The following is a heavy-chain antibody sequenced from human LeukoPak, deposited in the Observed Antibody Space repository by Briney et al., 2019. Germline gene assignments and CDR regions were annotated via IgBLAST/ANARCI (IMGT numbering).Heavy chain of an antibody. CDR3: ARESGYSSSWYGDWFDP. D-gene: IGHD6-13*01. V-gene: IGHV2-5*01. Sequence: SGPTLVKPTQTLTLTCTFSGFSLSTSGVGVGWIRQPPGTALEWLALIYWNDDKRYSPSLKSRLTITKDTSKNQVVLTMTNMDPVDTATYYCARESGYSSSWYGDWFDPCGQGTLWTVSS. CDR2: IYWNDDK. CDR1: GFSLSTSGVG. J-gene: IGHJ5*02.